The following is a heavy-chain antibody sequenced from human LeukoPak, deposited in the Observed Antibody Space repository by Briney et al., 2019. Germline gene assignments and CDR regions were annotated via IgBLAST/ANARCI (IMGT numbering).Heavy chain of an antibody. CDR2: VIPISGGA. CDR3: ARDREITTRPGGWFDP. J-gene: IGHJ5*02. D-gene: IGHD6-6*01. V-gene: IGHV1-69*01. CDR1: GDNLSNFA. Sequence: GSSVKVSCQVSGDNLSNFAVSWVRQAPGQGLEWMGGVIPISGGATYAQTFRDRVTFTADESTNIAYMELRSFSSDDTAVYFCARDREITTRPGGWFDPWGQGTLVTVSS.